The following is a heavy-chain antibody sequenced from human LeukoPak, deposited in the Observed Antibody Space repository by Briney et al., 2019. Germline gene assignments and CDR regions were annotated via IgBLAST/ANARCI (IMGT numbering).Heavy chain of an antibody. CDR3: ARVGYDFWSGSYDAFDI. CDR2: IIPIFGTA. D-gene: IGHD3-3*01. V-gene: IGHV1-69*05. Sequence: GVSVKVSCKASGGTFSNYAISWVRQAPGQGLEWMGGIIPIFGTANYAQKFQGRVTITTDESTSTAYMELSSLRSEDTAVYYCARVGYDFWSGSYDAFDIWGQGTMVTVSS. CDR1: GGTFSNYA. J-gene: IGHJ3*02.